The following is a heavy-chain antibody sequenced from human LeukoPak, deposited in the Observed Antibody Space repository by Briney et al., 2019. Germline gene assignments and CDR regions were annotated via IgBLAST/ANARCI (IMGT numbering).Heavy chain of an antibody. J-gene: IGHJ3*02. CDR3: ATDARNGYSYGKTGDAFDI. D-gene: IGHD5-18*01. V-gene: IGHV1-69*13. CDR1: GGTFSNYA. CDR2: IIPVFDTP. Sequence: GASVKVSCTASGGTFSNYAINWVRQAPGQGLEWMGGIIPVFDTPNYAQKFQGRVTISADESTSTAYMELSSLRSEDTAVYYCATDARNGYSYGKTGDAFDIWGQGTMVTVSS.